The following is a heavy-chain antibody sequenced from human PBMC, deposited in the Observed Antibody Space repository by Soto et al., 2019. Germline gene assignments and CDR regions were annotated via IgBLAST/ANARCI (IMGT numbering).Heavy chain of an antibody. D-gene: IGHD3-10*01. Sequence: QVQLQESGPGLVKPSETLSLTCTISGGPMNNYYCSWFRQPRGQGLEWIGYMGYNGFTRYNPSFRSRVAILQDTAKNQFSLNLSSVTAADTALYYCARQGFGELHGLVDVWGQGSTVTVSS. CDR2: MGYNGFT. CDR3: ARQGFGELHGLVDV. V-gene: IGHV4-59*08. CDR1: GGPMNNYY. J-gene: IGHJ6*02.